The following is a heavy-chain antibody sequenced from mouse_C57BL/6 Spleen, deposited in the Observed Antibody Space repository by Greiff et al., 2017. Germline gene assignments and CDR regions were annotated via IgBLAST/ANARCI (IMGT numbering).Heavy chain of an antibody. CDR2: ISYDGSN. D-gene: IGHD2-2*01. CDR3: AREAGYPFAY. CDR1: GYSITSGYY. J-gene: IGHJ3*01. V-gene: IGHV3-6*01. Sequence: EVQLQQSGPGLVKPSQSLSLTCSVTGYSITSGYYWNWIRQFPGNKLEWMGYISYDGSNNYNPSLKNRISITRDTSKNQFFLKLNSVTTEDTATYYCAREAGYPFAYWGQGTLVTVSA.